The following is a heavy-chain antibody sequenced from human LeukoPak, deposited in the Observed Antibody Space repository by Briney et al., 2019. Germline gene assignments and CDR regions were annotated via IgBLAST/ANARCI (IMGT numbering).Heavy chain of an antibody. CDR2: INPSGGST. CDR3: ARELVVAGGFDY. CDR1: GYTFTSYY. J-gene: IGHJ4*02. V-gene: IGHV1-46*01. D-gene: IGHD2-15*01. Sequence: ASVKASCKASGYTFTSYYMHWVRQAPGQGLEWMGIINPSGGSTSYAQKFQGRVTMTRDTSTSTVYMELSSLRSEDTAVYYCARELVVAGGFDYWGQGTLVTVSS.